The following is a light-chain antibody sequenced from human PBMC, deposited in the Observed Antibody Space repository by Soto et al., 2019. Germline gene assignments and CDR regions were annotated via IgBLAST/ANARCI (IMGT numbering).Light chain of an antibody. V-gene: IGKV3-20*01. CDR1: RSLARNY. J-gene: IGKJ2*01. CDR2: GAS. Sequence: DIVLTQSPGTLSLSPGESATLSCRASRSLARNYLAWYQQKPGQAPRLLFYGASTRATGVPDRFSGSGSGTDFVLTISRLEPEDFALYYCQQYGSSIMYTFGQGTKLEI. CDR3: QQYGSSIMYT.